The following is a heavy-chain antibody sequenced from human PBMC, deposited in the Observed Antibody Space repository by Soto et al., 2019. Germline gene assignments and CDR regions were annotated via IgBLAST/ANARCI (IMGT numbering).Heavy chain of an antibody. CDR2: ISRNGGNT. J-gene: IGHJ4*02. Sequence: EVQLVESGGGLVKPGGSLRLSCAASGFTFSSYSMNWVRQAPGKGLEYVSAISRNGGNTYYANSVKGRFTISRDNSKNTLYLQMGSLRAEDMAVYYCARASSSGWFFDYWGQGTLVTVSS. CDR1: GFTFSSYS. CDR3: ARASSSGWFFDY. V-gene: IGHV3-64*01. D-gene: IGHD6-19*01.